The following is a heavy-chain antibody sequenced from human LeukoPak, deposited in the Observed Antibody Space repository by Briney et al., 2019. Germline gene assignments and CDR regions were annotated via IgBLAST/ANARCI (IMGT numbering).Heavy chain of an antibody. CDR1: AFTFSAYG. CDR2: ISYDESNK. Sequence: GGSLRLSCAASAFTFSAYGMHWVRQAPGKGLEWVAVISYDESNKYYADSVKGRFTISRDNSKNTLYLQMNSLRAEDTALYYCAKDTSWENFDSSGYYDYWGRGTLVTVSS. D-gene: IGHD3-22*01. J-gene: IGHJ4*02. CDR3: AKDTSWENFDSSGYYDY. V-gene: IGHV3-30*18.